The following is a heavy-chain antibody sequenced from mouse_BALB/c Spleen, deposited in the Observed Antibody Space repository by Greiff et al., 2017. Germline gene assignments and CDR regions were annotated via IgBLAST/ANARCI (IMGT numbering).Heavy chain of an antibody. CDR1: GYTFTSYW. J-gene: IGHJ3*01. CDR2: INPSTGYT. CDR3: ARKTARATSWFAY. Sequence: VQLQQSGAELAKPGASVKMSCKASGYTFTSYWMHWVKQRPGQGLEWIGYINPSTGYTEYNQKFKDKATLTADKSSSTAYMQLSSLTSEDSAVYYCARKTARATSWFAYWGQGTLVTVSA. D-gene: IGHD3-2*01. V-gene: IGHV1-7*01.